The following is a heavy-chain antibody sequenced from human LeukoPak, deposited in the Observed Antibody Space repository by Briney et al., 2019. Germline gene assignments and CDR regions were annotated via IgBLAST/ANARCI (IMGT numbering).Heavy chain of an antibody. CDR1: GFTFTTYS. CDR2: ISSDGSNK. D-gene: IGHD6-13*01. J-gene: IGHJ1*01. Sequence: GGSLRLSCAASGFTFTTYSMHWVHQAPGKGLEWVAVISSDGSNKFYADSVKGRFIISRDNSKNTVSLQMNSLRAEDTALYYCATLGFGSSSSLPWGQGTLVTVSS. CDR3: ATLGFGSSSSLP. V-gene: IGHV3-30-3*01.